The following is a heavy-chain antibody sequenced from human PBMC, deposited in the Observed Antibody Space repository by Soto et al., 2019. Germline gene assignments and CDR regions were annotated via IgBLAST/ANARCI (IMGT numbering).Heavy chain of an antibody. Sequence: EVQLLESGGGLVQPGGSLRLSCAASGFTFSNFAMSWVRQAPGKGPEWASVISGSGDSTFYADSVKGRFTISRDESKNTLYVQMNSLRAEDTALYYSAKGYFDSGVFTWFDPWGQGTLVTVSS. J-gene: IGHJ5*02. CDR2: ISGSGDST. CDR3: AKGYFDSGVFTWFDP. D-gene: IGHD3-22*01. CDR1: GFTFSNFA. V-gene: IGHV3-23*01.